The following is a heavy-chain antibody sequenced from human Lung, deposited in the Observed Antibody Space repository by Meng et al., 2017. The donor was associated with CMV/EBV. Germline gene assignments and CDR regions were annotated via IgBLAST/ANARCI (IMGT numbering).Heavy chain of an antibody. CDR2: TYYRSKWYD. J-gene: IGHJ6*02. V-gene: IGHV6-1*01. Sequence: WTWIRQSPSRGLEWLGRTYYRSKWYDDYAMAVKSRITINPDTSKNQFSLQLNSVTPEDTAVYYCARDYYDSGAYYYTEEYYHGLDVWGQGTTVTVSS. CDR3: ARDYYDSGAYYYTEEYYHGLDV. D-gene: IGHD3-22*01.